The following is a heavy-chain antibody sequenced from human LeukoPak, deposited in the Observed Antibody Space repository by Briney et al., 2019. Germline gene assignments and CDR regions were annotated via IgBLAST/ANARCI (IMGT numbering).Heavy chain of an antibody. V-gene: IGHV4-59*01. CDR2: IYYSGST. J-gene: IGHJ4*02. Sequence: SETLSLTCTVSGGSISSYYWSWIRQPPGKGLEWIGYIYYSGSTNYNPSLKSRVTISVDTSKNQFSLKLSSVTAADTAVYYCARCTDTAMVNALYYFDYWGQRTLVTVSS. D-gene: IGHD5-18*01. CDR3: ARCTDTAMVNALYYFDY. CDR1: GGSISSYY.